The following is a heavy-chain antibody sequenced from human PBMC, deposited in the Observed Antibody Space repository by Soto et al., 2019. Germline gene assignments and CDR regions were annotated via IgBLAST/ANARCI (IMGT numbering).Heavy chain of an antibody. D-gene: IGHD3-3*01. CDR2: IYWDDDK. CDR3: AHGAQSKYDFWSGPEGWPYYMDV. J-gene: IGHJ6*03. Sequence: SGPTLVNPTQTLTLTCTFSGFSLSTSGVGVGWIRQPPGKALEWLALIYWDDDKRYSPSLKSRLTITKDTSKNQVVLTMTNMDPVDTATYYCAHGAQSKYDFWSGPEGWPYYMDVWGKGTTVTVSS. V-gene: IGHV2-5*02. CDR1: GFSLSTSGVG.